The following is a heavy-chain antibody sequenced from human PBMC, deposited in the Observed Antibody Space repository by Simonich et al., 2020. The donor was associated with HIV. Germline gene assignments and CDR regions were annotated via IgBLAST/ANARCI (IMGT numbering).Heavy chain of an antibody. Sequence: QVQLVQSGAEVKKPGASVKVSCKVSGYTPTELSMHWVRQAPGKGLEWVGSFDLEEGETINVQKCQGRVSMTEDPSTDTAYMELSSLRFEDTAVYYCATETGNFDYWGQGTLVTVSS. CDR2: FDLEEGET. CDR1: GYTPTELS. V-gene: IGHV1-24*01. D-gene: IGHD7-27*01. J-gene: IGHJ4*02. CDR3: ATETGNFDY.